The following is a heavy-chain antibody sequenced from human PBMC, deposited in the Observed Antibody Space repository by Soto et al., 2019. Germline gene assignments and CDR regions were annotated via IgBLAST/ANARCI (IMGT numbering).Heavy chain of an antibody. J-gene: IGHJ3*02. CDR1: GGTFSSYA. Sequence: SEQVSCTASGGTFSSYAISWVRQAPGQGLEWMGGSIPIFGTANYAQKFQGRVTITADESTSTAYMELSSLRSEDTAVYYCARDSSSLYDIWGQGTMVTVSS. CDR2: SIPIFGTA. V-gene: IGHV1-69*13. D-gene: IGHD6-13*01. CDR3: ARDSSSLYDI.